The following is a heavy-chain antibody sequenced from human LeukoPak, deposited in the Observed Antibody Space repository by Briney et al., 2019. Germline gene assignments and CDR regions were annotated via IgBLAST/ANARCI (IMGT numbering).Heavy chain of an antibody. CDR3: ARGPPYDFWSGYYDY. Sequence: SETLSLTCAVSGGSISSGGYSWSWIRQPPGKGLEWIGYIYHSGSTYYNPSLKSRVTISVDRSKNQFSLKLSSVTAADTAVYYCARGPPYDFWSGYYDYWGQGTLVTVSS. J-gene: IGHJ4*02. V-gene: IGHV4-30-2*01. CDR2: IYHSGST. D-gene: IGHD3-3*01. CDR1: GGSISSGGYS.